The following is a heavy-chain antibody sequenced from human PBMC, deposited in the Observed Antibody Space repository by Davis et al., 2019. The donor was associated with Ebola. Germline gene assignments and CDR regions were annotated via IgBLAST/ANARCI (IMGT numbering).Heavy chain of an antibody. D-gene: IGHD6-6*01. CDR1: RYTFTSYG. CDR3: ASGLVRGESYWYFDL. V-gene: IGHV1-69*10. J-gene: IGHJ2*01. Sequence: SSVKVSCKASRYTFTSYGIRWVRQAPGQGLEWMGGIIPILGIANYAQKFQGRVTITADESTSTAYMELSSLRCEDTAVYYCASGLVRGESYWYFDLWGRGTLVTVSS. CDR2: IIPILGIA.